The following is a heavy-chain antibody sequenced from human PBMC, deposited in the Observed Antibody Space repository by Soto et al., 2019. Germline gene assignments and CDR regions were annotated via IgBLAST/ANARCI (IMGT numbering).Heavy chain of an antibody. CDR2: ISYDGSVK. CDR3: AGEVASGY. J-gene: IGHJ4*02. CDR1: GFTFSSYG. D-gene: IGHD2-21*01. Sequence: QVQLVESGGDVVQPGRSLRLSCAASGFTFSSYGMHWVRQATGKGLEWVAVISYDGSVKYYADSVKGRFTISRDNSKNTLYLQMNSLRAEDTAVYYCAGEVASGYWGQGTLVTVSS. V-gene: IGHV3-30*03.